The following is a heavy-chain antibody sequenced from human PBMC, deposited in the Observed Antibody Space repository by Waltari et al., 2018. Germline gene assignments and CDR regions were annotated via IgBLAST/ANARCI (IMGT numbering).Heavy chain of an antibody. CDR3: ATVGYYASPSHYYYGMDV. V-gene: IGHV1-24*01. CDR1: GYTVTELT. J-gene: IGHJ6*02. CDR2: FDPEDGET. Sequence: QVQLVQSGAEVKKPGASVKVSWKVSGYTVTELTMHGVRQAPGKGLEWMGGFDPEDGETIYAQKFQGRVTMTEDTSTDTAYMELSSLRSEDTAVYYCATVGYYASPSHYYYGMDVWGQGTTVTVSS. D-gene: IGHD3-10*01.